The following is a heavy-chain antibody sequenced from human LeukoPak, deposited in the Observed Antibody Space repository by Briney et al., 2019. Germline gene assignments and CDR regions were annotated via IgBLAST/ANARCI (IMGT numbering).Heavy chain of an antibody. Sequence: SVKVSCKASGGTFSSYAISWVRQAPGQGLEWMGGIIPIFGTANYAQRFQGRVTITADESTSTAYMELSSLRSEDTAVYYCARETDSDYDFWSGYFVNWGQGTLVTVSS. CDR1: GGTFSSYA. D-gene: IGHD3-3*01. V-gene: IGHV1-69*01. J-gene: IGHJ4*02. CDR3: ARETDSDYDFWSGYFVN. CDR2: IIPIFGTA.